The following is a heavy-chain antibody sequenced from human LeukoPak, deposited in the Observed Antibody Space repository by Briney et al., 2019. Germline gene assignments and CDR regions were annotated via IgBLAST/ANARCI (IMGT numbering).Heavy chain of an antibody. CDR3: ARGHGTGTSDY. CDR1: GGSFSGYY. Sequence: SETLSLTCVVYGGSFSGYYWSWIRQPPGKGLEWIGEINHSGSTNYNPSLKSRVTISVDTSKNQFSLKLSSVTAADTAVYYCARGHGTGTSDYWGQGTLVTVSS. J-gene: IGHJ4*02. D-gene: IGHD1-7*01. CDR2: INHSGST. V-gene: IGHV4-34*01.